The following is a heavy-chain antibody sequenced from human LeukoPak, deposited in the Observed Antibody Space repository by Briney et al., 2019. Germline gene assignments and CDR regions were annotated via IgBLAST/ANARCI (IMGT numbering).Heavy chain of an antibody. CDR3: AREGITSGAWAFDI. V-gene: IGHV4-30-2*01. Sequence: SETLSLTCAVSGGSISSGGYSWSWIRQPPGKGLEWIGYIYHSGSTYYNPSLQSRVTISVDRSKNQFSLKLSSVTAADTAVYYCAREGITSGAWAFDIWGQGTMVTVSS. CDR1: GGSISSGGYS. CDR2: IYHSGST. D-gene: IGHD3-10*01. J-gene: IGHJ3*02.